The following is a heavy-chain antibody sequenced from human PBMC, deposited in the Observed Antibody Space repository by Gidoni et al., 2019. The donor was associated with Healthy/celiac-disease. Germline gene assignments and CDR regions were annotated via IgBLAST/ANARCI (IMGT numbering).Heavy chain of an antibody. CDR1: GGTFSSYA. J-gene: IGHJ3*02. CDR2: IIPIFGTA. Sequence: QVQLVQSGAAVQKPGSSVKVSCKASGGTFSSYAISWVRQAPGQGLEWRGGIIPIFGTANYAQKFQGRVTITADESTSTAYMELSSLRSEDTAVYYCARLYCSSTSCYSVAFDIWGQGTMVTVSS. D-gene: IGHD2-2*02. V-gene: IGHV1-69*01. CDR3: ARLYCSSTSCYSVAFDI.